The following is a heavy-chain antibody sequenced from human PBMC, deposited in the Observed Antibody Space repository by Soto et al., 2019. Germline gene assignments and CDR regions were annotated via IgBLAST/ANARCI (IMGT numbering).Heavy chain of an antibody. V-gene: IGHV4-39*01. D-gene: IGHD2-15*01. J-gene: IGHJ6*02. Sequence: SETLSLTCSVSGYSVSSSDYYWAWIRQPPGKGLEWIGSMFYSGLTYYNPSLKSRVTLSVDTSKNQFSVRLNSVTAADTAVYCCAPLSVSLSGPYGIHVWGQGTTVTVSS. CDR1: GYSVSSSDYY. CDR3: APLSVSLSGPYGIHV. CDR2: MFYSGLT.